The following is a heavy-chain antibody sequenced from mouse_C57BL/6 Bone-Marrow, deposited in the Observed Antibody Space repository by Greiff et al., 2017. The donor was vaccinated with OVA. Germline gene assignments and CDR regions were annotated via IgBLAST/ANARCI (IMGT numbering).Heavy chain of an antibody. CDR3: ARSYGYYYAMDD. J-gene: IGHJ4*01. CDR2: SRNKANEYTT. CDR1: GFTFSDFY. Sequence: EVKLVESGGGLVQPGRSLRLSCATSGFTFSDFYMEWVRQAPGKGLEWIAASRNKANEYTTEYSASVKGRFIVSRDTSQSILYLQMNALRAEDTAIYYCARSYGYYYAMDDWGQGTSVTVSS. D-gene: IGHD2-12*01. V-gene: IGHV7-1*01.